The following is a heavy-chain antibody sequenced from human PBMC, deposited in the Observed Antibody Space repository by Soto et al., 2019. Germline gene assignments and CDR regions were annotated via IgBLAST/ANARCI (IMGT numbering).Heavy chain of an antibody. CDR3: ARISGYSYGLPPYFDY. V-gene: IGHV4-61*01. Sequence: QVQLQESGPGLVKPSETLSLTCTASGGSVSSGSYYWSWIRQPPGKGLEWIGYIYYSGSTNYNPSLKSRVTISVDTSKNQFSLKLSSVTAADTAVYYCARISGYSYGLPPYFDYWGQGTLVTVSS. CDR1: GGSVSSGSYY. CDR2: IYYSGST. J-gene: IGHJ4*02. D-gene: IGHD5-18*01.